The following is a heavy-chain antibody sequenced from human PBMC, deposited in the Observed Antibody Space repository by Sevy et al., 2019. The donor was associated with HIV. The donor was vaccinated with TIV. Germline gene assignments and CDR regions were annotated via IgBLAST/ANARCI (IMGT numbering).Heavy chain of an antibody. V-gene: IGHV1-24*01. Sequence: ASVKVSCKVSGKNLNDLPMHWVRQAPGKGLEWMGRFDPEDGERIYAQKFQGRVTMTEDTSRDTAYMELNSLRSEDTAMYYCATTREYYEDNSGYLDYWVQGILVTVSS. CDR2: FDPEDGER. CDR3: ATTREYYEDNSGYLDY. J-gene: IGHJ4*02. D-gene: IGHD3-16*01. CDR1: GKNLNDLP.